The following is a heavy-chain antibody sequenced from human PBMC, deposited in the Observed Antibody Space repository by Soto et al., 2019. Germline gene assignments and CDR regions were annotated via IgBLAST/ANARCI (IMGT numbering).Heavy chain of an antibody. Sequence: EVQLVESGGGLVQPGGSLRVSCAASGFTFSDYWMHWVRQAPGKGLVWVSRIKGDGSRTDFADSVRGRFTISRDNAGNQGYLERSSLRGESAAVDFWGRGGYHAYYVDYWGQGTLVTVSS. V-gene: IGHV3-74*01. CDR3: GRGGYHAYYVDY. CDR2: IKGDGSRT. D-gene: IGHD3-16*01. CDR1: GFTFSDYW. J-gene: IGHJ4*02.